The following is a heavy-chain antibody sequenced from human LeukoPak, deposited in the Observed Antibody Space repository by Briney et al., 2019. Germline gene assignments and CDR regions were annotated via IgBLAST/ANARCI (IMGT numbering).Heavy chain of an antibody. CDR3: ARPSGSGSYYIYYGMDV. J-gene: IGHJ6*02. D-gene: IGHD3-10*01. CDR2: IWDDGSNK. CDR1: GFTFSSYG. Sequence: GGSLRLSCAASGFTFSSYGMHWVRQAPGKGLEWVAVIWDDGSNKYYEDSVKGRFTISRDNSKNTLYLQMNSLRAEDTAVYYCARPSGSGSYYIYYGMDVWGQGTTVTVSS. V-gene: IGHV3-33*01.